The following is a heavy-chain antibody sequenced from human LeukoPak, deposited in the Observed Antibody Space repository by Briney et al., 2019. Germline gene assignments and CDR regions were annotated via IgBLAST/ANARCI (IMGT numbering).Heavy chain of an antibody. D-gene: IGHD1-26*01. Sequence: SGTLSLTCAVSGGSISSSNWWRWVRQPPGKGLERIGEIYHSGSTNYNPSLKSRVTISVDKSKNQFSLKLSSVTAADTAVYYCARESAVGSAYFDYWGQGSLVTVSS. V-gene: IGHV4-4*02. CDR1: GGSISSSNW. CDR2: IYHSGST. J-gene: IGHJ4*02. CDR3: ARESAVGSAYFDY.